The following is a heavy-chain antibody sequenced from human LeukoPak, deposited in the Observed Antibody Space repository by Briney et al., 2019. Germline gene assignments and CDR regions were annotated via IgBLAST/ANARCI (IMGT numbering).Heavy chain of an antibody. J-gene: IGHJ4*02. V-gene: IGHV1-69*13. CDR3: ARPLDYSESSGRFDC. CDR1: GDNYSTYA. CDR2: IIPIFGTS. D-gene: IGHD3-22*01. Sequence: GASVKVSCKASGDNYSTYAVSWVRQAPGQGLEWMGGIIPIFGTSKYAQNFQGRVTITADESTNTAYMELSSLRSDDTAMYYCARPLDYSESSGRFDCWGQGTLVTVSS.